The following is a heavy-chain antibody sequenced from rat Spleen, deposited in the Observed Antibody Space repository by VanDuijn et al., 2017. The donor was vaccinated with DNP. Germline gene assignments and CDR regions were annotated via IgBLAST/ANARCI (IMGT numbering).Heavy chain of an antibody. CDR2: IGSPAYAP. D-gene: IGHD1-2*01. Sequence: EVQLVESGGGLVQPGRSLKLSCAASGFTFSAYYMAWVRQAPAKGLEWVAYIGSPAYAPYYTDSVKGRFAISRDNAKNTLYLQMNSLRSEDTATYYCARDLITIAAPFAFWGQGVMVTVSS. CDR1: GFTFSAYY. V-gene: IGHV5-27*01. J-gene: IGHJ2*01. CDR3: ARDLITIAAPFAF.